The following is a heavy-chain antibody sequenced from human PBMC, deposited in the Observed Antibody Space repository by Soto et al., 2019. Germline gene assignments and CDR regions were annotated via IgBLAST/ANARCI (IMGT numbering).Heavy chain of an antibody. CDR1: GYTLTELS. CDR2: FNPEDGET. J-gene: IGHJ3*02. V-gene: IGHV1-24*01. Sequence: ASVKVSCKVSGYTLTELSMHWVRQAPGKGLEWVGGFNPEDGETIYAQKFHGSVTMTEDTSTDTAYMELSRLRSEVTAVYYCASLVVFDRPADCDTWGYGFMGTVS. CDR3: ASLVVFDRPADCDT. D-gene: IGHD2-21*01.